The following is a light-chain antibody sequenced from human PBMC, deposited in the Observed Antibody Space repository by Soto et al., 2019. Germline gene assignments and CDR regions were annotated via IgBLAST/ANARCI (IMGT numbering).Light chain of an antibody. Sequence: EIVLTQSPATLSLSPGERATLSCRASQRVSSYLAWYQQKPGQAPRLLIYDASNRATGIPARFSGSGSGTDFTLTISSLEPEDFAVYYCQQRSNWPITFGQGTRLEI. J-gene: IGKJ5*01. CDR2: DAS. CDR3: QQRSNWPIT. V-gene: IGKV3-11*01. CDR1: QRVSSY.